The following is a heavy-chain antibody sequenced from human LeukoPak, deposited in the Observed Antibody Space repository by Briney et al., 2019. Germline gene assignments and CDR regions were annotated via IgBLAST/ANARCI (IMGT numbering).Heavy chain of an antibody. CDR3: ARYTMVRGIVLWFDP. J-gene: IGHJ5*02. V-gene: IGHV3-48*02. Sequence: PGGSLRLSCAASGFTFSSYSMNWVRQAPGKRLEWASYISSTSSTIYYADSVKGRFAISRDNAKNSLYLQMNSLRDEDTAVHYCARYTMVRGIVLWFDPWGQGTLVTVSS. D-gene: IGHD3-10*01. CDR2: ISSTSSTI. CDR1: GFTFSSYS.